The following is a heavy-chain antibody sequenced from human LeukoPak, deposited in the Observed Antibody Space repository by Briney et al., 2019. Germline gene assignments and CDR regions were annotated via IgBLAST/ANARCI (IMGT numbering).Heavy chain of an antibody. D-gene: IGHD2-2*02. CDR2: IKEDGTEK. V-gene: IGHV3-7*01. CDR3: AREVVPAAIRPNWFDP. Sequence: PGGSLRLSCAASGFTFTNFWMTWVRQAPGKGLEWVANIKEDGTEKYYVDSVKGRFTISRDNAKNSLFLQMNSLRAEDTAVYYCAREVVPAAIRPNWFDPWGQGTLVTVSS. CDR1: GFTFTNFW. J-gene: IGHJ5*02.